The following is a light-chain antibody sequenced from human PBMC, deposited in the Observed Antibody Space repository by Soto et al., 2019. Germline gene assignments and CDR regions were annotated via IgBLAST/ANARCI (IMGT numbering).Light chain of an antibody. Sequence: QSALSQPGSVSGSAGQSVTISCTGTHNNVGSYALVSWYHQHPGKAPELIIFEVNNRPSGVSDRFSGSKSGSTASLTISGLQAEDEGYFFCCSYAGTSTWVFGGGTKVTVL. V-gene: IGLV2-23*02. J-gene: IGLJ3*02. CDR2: EVN. CDR1: HNNVGSYAL. CDR3: CSYAGTSTWV.